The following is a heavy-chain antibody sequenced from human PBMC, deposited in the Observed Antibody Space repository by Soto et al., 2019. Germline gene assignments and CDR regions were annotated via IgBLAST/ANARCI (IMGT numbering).Heavy chain of an antibody. CDR3: SFSSPVHVAVPAF. CDR1: GGSRGGSPYP. V-gene: IGHV4-39*05. J-gene: IGHJ1*01. D-gene: IGHD5-12*01. Sequence: SETPYITRAVQGGSRGGSPYPWAGIRQPPGKGLAWIVSIHYSGRVFYKSSLLGRVTISVATSNNQFSLDLNSVTATDTAVYYCSFSSPVHVAVPAFWAQRTPVTVS. CDR2: IHYSGRV.